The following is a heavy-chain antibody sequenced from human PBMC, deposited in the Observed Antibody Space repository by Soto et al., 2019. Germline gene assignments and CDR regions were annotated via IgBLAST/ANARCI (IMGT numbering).Heavy chain of an antibody. CDR3: AKDLCYTDIRRLDLDI. CDR2: ISYDGSNK. J-gene: IGHJ6*02. CDR1: GSTFSRYG. Sequence: QFGGSEGHCCAASGSTFSRYGMHWVRQAPGKGLEWVAVISYDGSNKYYADSVKGRFTISRDNSKNTLYLQMNSLRAEDTAVYYCAKDLCYTDIRRLDLDICAQRAAVTVSS. V-gene: IGHV3-30*18. D-gene: IGHD2-2*02.